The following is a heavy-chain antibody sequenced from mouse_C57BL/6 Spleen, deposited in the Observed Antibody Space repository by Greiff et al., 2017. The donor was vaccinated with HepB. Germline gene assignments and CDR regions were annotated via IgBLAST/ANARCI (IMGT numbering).Heavy chain of an antibody. V-gene: IGHV1-80*01. Sequence: QVQLKESGAELVKPGASVKISCKASGYAFSSYWMNWVKQRPGKGLEWIGQIYPGDGDTNYNGKFKGKATLTADKSSSTAYMQLSSLTSEDSAVYFCARRSNSPFYAMDYWGQGTSVTVSS. CDR1: GYAFSSYW. CDR2: IYPGDGDT. CDR3: ARRSNSPFYAMDY. J-gene: IGHJ4*01. D-gene: IGHD2-5*01.